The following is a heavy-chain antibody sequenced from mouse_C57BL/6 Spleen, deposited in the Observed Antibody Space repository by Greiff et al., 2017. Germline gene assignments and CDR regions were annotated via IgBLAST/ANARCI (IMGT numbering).Heavy chain of an antibody. CDR2: ISDGGSYT. CDR3: ARDEGPYYFDY. V-gene: IGHV5-4*01. J-gene: IGHJ2*01. CDR1: GFTFSSYA. Sequence: EVHLVESGGGLVKPGGSLKLSCAASGFTFSSYAMSWVRQTPEKRLEWVATISDGGSYTYYPDNVKGRFTISRDNAKNNLYLQMSHLKSEDTAMYYCARDEGPYYFDYWGQGTTLTVSS.